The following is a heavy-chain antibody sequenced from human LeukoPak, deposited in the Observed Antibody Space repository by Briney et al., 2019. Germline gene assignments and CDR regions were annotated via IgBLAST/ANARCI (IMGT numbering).Heavy chain of an antibody. CDR3: ARGLGYYYDSSGYYYGNLDY. J-gene: IGHJ4*02. V-gene: IGHV4-34*01. D-gene: IGHD3-22*01. CDR2: INHSGST. Sequence: GSLRLSCAASGFTFNSYAMSWVREAPGKGLEWSGEINHSGSTNYNPSLKSRVTISVDTSKNQFSLKLSSVTAADTAVYYCARGLGYYYDSSGYYYGNLDYWGQGTLVTVSS. CDR1: GFTFNSYA.